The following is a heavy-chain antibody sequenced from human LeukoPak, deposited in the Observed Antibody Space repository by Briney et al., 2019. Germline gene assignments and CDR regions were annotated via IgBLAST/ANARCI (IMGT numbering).Heavy chain of an antibody. J-gene: IGHJ4*02. D-gene: IGHD4-17*01. CDR3: ARALVDGDGDDY. V-gene: IGHV4-31*03. CDR1: GGSISSGGYY. CDR2: IYYSGST. Sequence: SETLSLTCTVSGGSISSGGYYWSWIRLHPGKGLEWIGYIYYSGSTYYNPSLKSRVTISVDTSKNQFSLKLSSVTAADTAVYYCARALVDGDGDDYWGQGTLVTVSS.